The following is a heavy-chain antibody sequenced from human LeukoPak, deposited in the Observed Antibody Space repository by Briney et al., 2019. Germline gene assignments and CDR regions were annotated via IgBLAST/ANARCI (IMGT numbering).Heavy chain of an antibody. CDR3: GKGNNFYYGLDV. J-gene: IGHJ6*01. V-gene: IGHV3-23*01. CDR1: VYSFSIYA. CDR2: ISGKGAGT. Sequence: GGSLRLSCAASVYSFSIYAVSRVRDAPGRGRECGAAISGKGAGTFYADSVRGRDTVFRDKSKNTLYLDMNTARAQDTRVYHCGKGNNFYYGLDVWGEGTTVTVCS.